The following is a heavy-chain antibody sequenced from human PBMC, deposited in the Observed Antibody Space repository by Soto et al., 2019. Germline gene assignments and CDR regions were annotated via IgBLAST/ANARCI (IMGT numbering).Heavy chain of an antibody. Sequence: QVQLVESGGGLVKPGGSLRLSCAASGFTFSDYYMSWIRQAPGKGLEWVSYISSSSSYTNYADSVKGRFTISRDNAKNSLYLQMNSLRAEDTAVYYCARDLTLTSEDWFDPWGQGTLVTVSS. CDR2: ISSSSSYT. CDR1: GFTFSDYY. V-gene: IGHV3-11*05. CDR3: ARDLTLTSEDWFDP. D-gene: IGHD4-17*01. J-gene: IGHJ5*02.